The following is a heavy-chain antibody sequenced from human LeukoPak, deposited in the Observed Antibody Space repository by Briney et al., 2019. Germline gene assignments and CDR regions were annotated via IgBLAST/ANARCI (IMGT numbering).Heavy chain of an antibody. Sequence: PGRSLRLSCSASGFTFDDYAMHWVRQAPGKGLEWVSGIIWNSGSIGYADSVKGRFSISRDNAKNSLYLQMNSLRAEDTALYYCAKDRRLSSSWYRGVFDYWGQGTLVTVSS. V-gene: IGHV3-9*01. CDR1: GFTFDDYA. D-gene: IGHD6-13*01. CDR2: IIWNSGSI. CDR3: AKDRRLSSSWYRGVFDY. J-gene: IGHJ4*02.